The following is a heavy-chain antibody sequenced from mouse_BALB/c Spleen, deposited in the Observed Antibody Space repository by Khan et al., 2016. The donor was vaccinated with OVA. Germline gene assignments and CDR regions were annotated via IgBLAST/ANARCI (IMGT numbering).Heavy chain of an antibody. CDR1: GYSITSEYA. J-gene: IGHJ3*01. Sequence: EVQLQESGPDLVKPSQSLSLTCTVTGYSITSEYAWNWIRQFPGNKLEWMGYINYSGNTRYNPSLKSRIPITRDTSTNQFFLQLNSVTTEDTATYYCTRKDYYDYDPFPYWGQGTLVTVSA. V-gene: IGHV3-2*02. CDR3: TRKDYYDYDPFPY. CDR2: INYSGNT. D-gene: IGHD2-4*01.